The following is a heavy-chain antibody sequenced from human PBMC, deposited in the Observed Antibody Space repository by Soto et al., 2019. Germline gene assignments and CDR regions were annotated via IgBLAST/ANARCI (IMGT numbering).Heavy chain of an antibody. V-gene: IGHV4-30-4*01. CDR3: ARGYYYDSSGYYPYYYYYGMDV. J-gene: IGHJ6*02. CDR2: IYYSGST. Sequence: TSETLSLTCTVSGGSISSGDYYWSWIRQPPGKGLEWIGYIYYSGSTYYNPSLKSRVTISVDTSKNQFSLKLSSVTAADTAVYYCARGYYYDSSGYYPYYYYYGMDVWGQGTTVTVSS. CDR1: GGSISSGDYY. D-gene: IGHD3-22*01.